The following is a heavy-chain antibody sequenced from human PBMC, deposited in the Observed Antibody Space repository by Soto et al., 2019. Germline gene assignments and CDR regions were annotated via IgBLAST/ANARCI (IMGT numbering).Heavy chain of an antibody. J-gene: IGHJ4*02. CDR2: IYPADSDT. Sequence: PGESLKICCQGFGYTFSTYWIGWVRQKPGQGLEWMGAIYPADSDTRYTPSFEGHVTFSADKSLSTAYLQWNSLRASDTARYYCARRRACNDAFDFWGQGVLVTVSS. CDR1: GYTFSTYW. V-gene: IGHV5-51*01. CDR3: ARRRACNDAFDF. D-gene: IGHD1-1*01.